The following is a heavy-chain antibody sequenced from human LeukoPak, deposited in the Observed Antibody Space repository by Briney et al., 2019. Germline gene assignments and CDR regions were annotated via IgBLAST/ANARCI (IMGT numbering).Heavy chain of an antibody. CDR1: GYTFTSYG. D-gene: IGHD3-3*01. CDR2: ISVYNGNT. V-gene: IGHV1-18*01. Sequence: ASVKVSCKASGYTFTSYGISWVRQAPGQGLEWMGWISVYNGNTNYAQKFQGRVTMTTDASTSTAYMELRSLRSDDTAVYYCARDQYKSTVTVFGVVIETPLNYWGQGALVTVSS. CDR3: ARDQYKSTVTVFGVVIETPLNY. J-gene: IGHJ4*02.